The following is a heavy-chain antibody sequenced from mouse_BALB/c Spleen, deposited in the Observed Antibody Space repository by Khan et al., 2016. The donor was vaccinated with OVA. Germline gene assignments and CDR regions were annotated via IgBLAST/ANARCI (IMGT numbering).Heavy chain of an antibody. V-gene: IGHV1S135*01. D-gene: IGHD1-1*01. J-gene: IGHJ3*01. CDR3: ARGGYGAFAY. Sequence: EVQLKQSGPELVKPGASVKVSCKASGYSFTDYSLYWVKQSHGKSLEWIGYIDPSNAGTYYNQKFKGKAALTVDKSSSTAFMHLNSLTSDDSAVFYCARGGYGAFAYWGQGTLVTVSA. CDR2: IDPSNAGT. CDR1: GYSFTDYS.